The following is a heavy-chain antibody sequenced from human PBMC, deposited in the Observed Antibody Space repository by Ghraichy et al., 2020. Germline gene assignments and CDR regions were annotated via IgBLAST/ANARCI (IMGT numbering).Heavy chain of an antibody. CDR2: INHSGST. V-gene: IGHV4-34*01. CDR3: AREVVITTPHYYYYGMDV. D-gene: IGHD3-22*01. J-gene: IGHJ6*02. Sequence: ETLSLTCAVYGGSFSGYYWSWIRQPPGKGLEWIGEINHSGSTNYNPSLKSRVTISVDTSKIQFSLKLSSVTAADTAVYYCAREVVITTPHYYYYGMDVWGQGTTVTVSS. CDR1: GGSFSGYY.